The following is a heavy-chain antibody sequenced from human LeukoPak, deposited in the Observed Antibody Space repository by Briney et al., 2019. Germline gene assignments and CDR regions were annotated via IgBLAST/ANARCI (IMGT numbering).Heavy chain of an antibody. J-gene: IGHJ4*02. CDR1: GFTFSSYG. V-gene: IGHV3-30*18. CDR2: ISADGIDK. CDR3: AKDKGREGDY. Sequence: GGSLRLSCAASGFTFSSYGMHWVRQAPGKGLEWVAVISADGIDKYYADSVKGRFTISRDNSKNTLYLQMSSLRPEDTAVYYCAKDKGREGDYWGQGNLVTVSS.